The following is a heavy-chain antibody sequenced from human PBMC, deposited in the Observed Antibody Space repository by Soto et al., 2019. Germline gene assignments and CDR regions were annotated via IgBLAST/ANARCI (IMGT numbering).Heavy chain of an antibody. CDR1: GFTFSSYS. CDR2: ISSSSSYI. CDR3: AREMSGSSSGGGDY. J-gene: IGHJ4*02. D-gene: IGHD6-6*01. V-gene: IGHV3-21*01. Sequence: EVQLVESGGGLVKPGGSLRLSCAASGFTFSSYSMNWVRQAPGKGLEWVSSISSSSSYIYYADSVKGRFTISRDNAKNSLYRPRNSRRAEDTAVYYWAREMSGSSSGGGDYWGQGTLVTVSS.